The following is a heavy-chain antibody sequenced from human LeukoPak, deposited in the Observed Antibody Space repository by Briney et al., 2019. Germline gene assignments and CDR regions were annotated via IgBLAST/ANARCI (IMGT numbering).Heavy chain of an antibody. CDR3: AREVWSGNYNI. J-gene: IGHJ4*02. CDR2: INPDSGHA. CDR1: GYTSDFMKYD. V-gene: IGHV1-18*01. Sequence: ASVKVSCKTSGYTSDFMKYDVAWVRQAPGQGLEWMGWINPDSGHANYAQKFQGRVTMTTHTSTSTAYMELRSLRSEDTAVYYCAREVWSGNYNIWGQGTLVTVSS. D-gene: IGHD3-3*01.